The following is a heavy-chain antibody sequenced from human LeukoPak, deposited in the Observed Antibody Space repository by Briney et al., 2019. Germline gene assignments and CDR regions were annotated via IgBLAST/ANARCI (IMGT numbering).Heavy chain of an antibody. V-gene: IGHV3-21*01. CDR2: ISSSSSYI. Sequence: PGGSLRLSCAASGFTFSSYSMNWVRQAPGKGLEWVSSISSSSSYIYYADSVKGRFTISRDNAKNSLYLQMNSLRAEDTAVYYCARDPGHYYDTGDYWGQGTLVTVSS. J-gene: IGHJ4*02. D-gene: IGHD3-22*01. CDR3: ARDPGHYYDTGDY. CDR1: GFTFSSYS.